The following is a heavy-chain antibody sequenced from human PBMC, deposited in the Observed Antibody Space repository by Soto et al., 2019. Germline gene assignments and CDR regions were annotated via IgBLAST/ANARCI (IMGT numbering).Heavy chain of an antibody. D-gene: IGHD2-2*01. CDR1: GFTFGDVG. J-gene: IGHJ6*02. V-gene: IGHV3-49*03. Sequence: GGSLRLSCPGSGFTFGDVGMGWFRQATGKGLEWLSFIRSKGYGGTTESAASGRGRFITSRDDSKSIAYLQMNSLKTEDTAVYYCASPTSWSQEYYYGMDVWGQGTTVTVSS. CDR2: IRSKGYGGTT. CDR3: ASPTSWSQEYYYGMDV.